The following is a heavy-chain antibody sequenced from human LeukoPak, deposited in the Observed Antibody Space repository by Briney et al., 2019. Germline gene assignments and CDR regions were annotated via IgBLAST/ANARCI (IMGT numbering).Heavy chain of an antibody. V-gene: IGHV3-7*01. CDR1: GFRFSDHW. J-gene: IGHJ6*03. CDR2: IKEDGREK. CDR3: GRWVYYYYHMEV. Sequence: GGSLRLSCTASGFRFSDHWMTWVRQAPGKGLEFVANIKEDGREKYFVDSVKGRFTISRDNAKSSLYLPMYSLRDEDTAVYFCGRWVYYYYHMEVWGKGTTVPVSS.